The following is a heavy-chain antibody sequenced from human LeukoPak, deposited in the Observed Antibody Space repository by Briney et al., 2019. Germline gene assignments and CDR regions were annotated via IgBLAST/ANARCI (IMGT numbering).Heavy chain of an antibody. CDR1: GGTFSSYA. J-gene: IGHJ4*02. Sequence: SVKVSCKASGGTFSSYAISWVRQAPGQGLEWMGGIIPIFGTANYAQKFQGRVTVTADESTSTAYMELSSLRSEDTAVYYCARGPESLAVAGLDYWGQGTLVTVSS. CDR2: IIPIFGTA. V-gene: IGHV1-69*01. D-gene: IGHD6-19*01. CDR3: ARGPESLAVAGLDY.